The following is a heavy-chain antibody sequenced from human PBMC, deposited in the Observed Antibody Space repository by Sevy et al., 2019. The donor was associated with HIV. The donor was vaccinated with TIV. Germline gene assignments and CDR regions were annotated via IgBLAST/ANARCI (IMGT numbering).Heavy chain of an antibody. D-gene: IGHD2-8*01. V-gene: IGHV3-23*01. CDR2: LSFGCGKI. Sequence: GAPRLSCAASGFTFNIYSMSWVRQTPGKGLEWVATLSFGCGKINHAYSVKGRFTMSRDDSKNAVYLQMNNLRVEDTAIYYCAREGCTKPQDYWGQGTLVTVSS. J-gene: IGHJ4*02. CDR1: GFTFNIYS. CDR3: AREGCTKPQDY.